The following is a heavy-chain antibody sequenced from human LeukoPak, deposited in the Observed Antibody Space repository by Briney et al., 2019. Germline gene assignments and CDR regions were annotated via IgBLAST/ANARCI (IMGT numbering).Heavy chain of an antibody. V-gene: IGHV3-23*01. CDR2: ISGSGGST. Sequence: GGSLRLSCAASGFTFSSYSMNWVRQAPGKGLEWVSAISGSGGSTYYADSVKGRFTISRDNSKNTLYLQMNSLRAEDTAVYYCAKEKGRGSIAARPEYFQHWGQGTLVTVSS. CDR1: GFTFSSYS. J-gene: IGHJ1*01. D-gene: IGHD6-6*01. CDR3: AKEKGRGSIAARPEYFQH.